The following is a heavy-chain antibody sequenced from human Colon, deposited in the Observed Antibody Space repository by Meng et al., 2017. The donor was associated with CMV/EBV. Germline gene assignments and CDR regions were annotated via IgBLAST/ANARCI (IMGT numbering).Heavy chain of an antibody. CDR1: GYNFITYA. D-gene: IGHD3-10*01. CDR2: LNTKTGNP. J-gene: IGHJ4*02. CDR3: ARDYYYGSGLDY. V-gene: IGHV7-4-1*02. Sequence: QVYLVQSWSELKKPGASVKVSCKASGYNFITYAMTWARQAPGQGLEWMGWLNTKTGNPTYAQGFTGHFVFSLDTSVSPAFLQLSSLKAEDTAVYFCARDYYYGSGLDYWGQGTLVTVSS.